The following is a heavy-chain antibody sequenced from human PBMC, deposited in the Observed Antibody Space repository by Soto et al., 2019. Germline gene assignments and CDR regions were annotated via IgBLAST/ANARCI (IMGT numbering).Heavy chain of an antibody. Sequence: SETLSLTCTVSGGSISSYYWSWIRQPPGKGLEWIGYIYYSGSTNYNPSLKSRVTISVDTSKNQFSLKLGSVTAADTAVYYCARHVVTLLWYFDLWGRGTLVTVSS. CDR3: ARHVVTLLWYFDL. J-gene: IGHJ2*01. CDR1: GGSISSYY. CDR2: IYYSGST. D-gene: IGHD3-16*01. V-gene: IGHV4-59*08.